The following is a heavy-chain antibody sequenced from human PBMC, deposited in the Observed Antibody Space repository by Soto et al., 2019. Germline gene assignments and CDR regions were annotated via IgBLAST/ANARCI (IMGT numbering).Heavy chain of an antibody. V-gene: IGHV3-7*01. D-gene: IGHD3-16*01. CDR1: GFTFSSYW. Sequence: ESGGGLVQPGGSLRLSCPASGFTFSSYWMSWVRQAPGKGLEWVANIKHDGSEKNYVDSVKGRFTISTDNAKNSVFLQMNSLRAEDTAVYYCARQGGRRTYYYYYGMDVWGQGTTVTVSS. CDR3: ARQGGRRTYYYYYGMDV. CDR2: IKHDGSEK. J-gene: IGHJ6*02.